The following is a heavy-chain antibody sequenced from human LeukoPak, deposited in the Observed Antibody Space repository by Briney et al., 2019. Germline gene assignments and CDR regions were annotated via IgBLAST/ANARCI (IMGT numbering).Heavy chain of an antibody. CDR2: ISSSSSTI. CDR3: ARGQGREDFDY. D-gene: IGHD1-26*01. J-gene: IGHJ4*02. Sequence: GGSLRLSCAASGFTFSSYAMHWVRQAPGKGLEWVSYISSSSSTIYYADSVTGRFTISRDNAKNSLYLQMNSLRAEDTAVYYCARGQGREDFDYWGQGTLVTVSS. CDR1: GFTFSSYA. V-gene: IGHV3-48*04.